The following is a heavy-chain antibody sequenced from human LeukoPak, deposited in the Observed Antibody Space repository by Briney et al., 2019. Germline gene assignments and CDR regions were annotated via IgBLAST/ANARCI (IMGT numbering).Heavy chain of an antibody. V-gene: IGHV3-23*01. CDR1: GFTFISYA. CDR2: ISGSGGST. J-gene: IGHJ4*02. Sequence: GGSLRPSCAASGFTFISYAMSWVRQAPGKGLEWVSAISGSGGSTYYADSVKGRFTISRDNSKNTLYLQMNSLRAEDTAVYYCAKDLYGSGSSPDYWGQGTLVTVSS. D-gene: IGHD3-10*01. CDR3: AKDLYGSGSSPDY.